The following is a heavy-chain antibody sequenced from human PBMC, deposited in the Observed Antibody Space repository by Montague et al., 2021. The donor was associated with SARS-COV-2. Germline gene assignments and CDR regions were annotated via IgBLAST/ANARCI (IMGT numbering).Heavy chain of an antibody. CDR1: GDSISGYY. J-gene: IGHJ4*02. D-gene: IGHD3-16*02. CDR3: AKYVYGHKSLDY. Sequence: SETLSLTCTVSGDSISGYYWSCIRQSPGKGLDWIGWIHYTGSTAYNPSLRSRVTISVDTSRNQFSLSLNSVTAADTAVYYCAKYVYGHKSLDYWGQGTLVTVSS. CDR2: IHYTGST. V-gene: IGHV4-59*13.